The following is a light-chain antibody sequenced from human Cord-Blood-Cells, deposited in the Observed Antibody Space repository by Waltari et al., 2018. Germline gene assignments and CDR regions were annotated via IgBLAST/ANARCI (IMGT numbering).Light chain of an antibody. CDR1: QSFSSSY. CDR3: QQYGSSPLT. J-gene: IGKJ4*01. Sequence: EIVSTPSPGTLSLSPGARASLPCRASQSFSSSYLAWYQQQPGTAPRLLISGASSRATGIPDRFSGSGSGTDFTLTISRLEPEDFAVYYCQQYGSSPLTFGGGTKVEIK. CDR2: GAS. V-gene: IGKV3-20*01.